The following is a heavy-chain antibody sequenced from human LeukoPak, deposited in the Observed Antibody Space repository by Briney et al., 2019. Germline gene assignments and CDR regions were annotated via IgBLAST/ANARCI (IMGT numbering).Heavy chain of an antibody. Sequence: GGSLKISCKGSGSSFTSYWIGGARQMHGKGLEGMGIIYAGDSDARYSPSFQGQVTISADNSITTAYLQWSSLKASDTAMYYCATQHPYCSGGSCYLVGYWGQGTLVTVSS. CDR3: ATQHPYCSGGSCYLVGY. CDR2: IYAGDSDA. CDR1: GSSFTSYW. D-gene: IGHD2-15*01. J-gene: IGHJ4*02. V-gene: IGHV5-51*01.